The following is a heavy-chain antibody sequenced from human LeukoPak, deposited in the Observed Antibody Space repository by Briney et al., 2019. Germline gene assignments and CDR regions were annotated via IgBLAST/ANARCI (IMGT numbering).Heavy chain of an antibody. D-gene: IGHD6-13*01. CDR3: ARAAAVGTFPFDY. CDR1: GGSISISSYY. CDR2: IYNSGST. V-gene: IGHV4-39*01. J-gene: IGHJ4*02. Sequence: KPSETLSLTCTLSGGSISISSYYWGWIRQPPGKGLEWIGRIYNSGSTYYNPSLKSRVTIFVDTPKNQFSLKLSSVTAADTAVYYCARAAAVGTFPFDYWGQGTLVTVSS.